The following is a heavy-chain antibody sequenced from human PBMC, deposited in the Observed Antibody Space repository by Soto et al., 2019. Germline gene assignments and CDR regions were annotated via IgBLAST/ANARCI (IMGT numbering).Heavy chain of an antibody. CDR1: GYTFTSYY. J-gene: IGHJ4*02. Sequence: QVQLVQSGAEVKKPGASVKVSCKASGYTFTSYYMHWVRQAPGQGLEWMGIINPSGGSTSYAQKFQGRVTMTSDTSMSTVYMELSSLRSDDTALYYCARETDSFDYWGQGTLVSVSS. D-gene: IGHD2-21*02. CDR2: INPSGGST. V-gene: IGHV1-46*01. CDR3: ARETDSFDY.